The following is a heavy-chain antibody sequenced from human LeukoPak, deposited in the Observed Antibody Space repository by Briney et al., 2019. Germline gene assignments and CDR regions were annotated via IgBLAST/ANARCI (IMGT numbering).Heavy chain of an antibody. J-gene: IGHJ4*02. CDR3: ARQYSGYDSYYFDY. D-gene: IGHD5-12*01. Sequence: GGSLQISCKGSGYRFTSYWIGGVRQLPGKGLEWMGIIYPGDSDTRYSPSFQGQVTISADKSISTAYLQWSSLKASDTAMYYCARQYSGYDSYYFDYWGQGTLVTVSS. CDR2: IYPGDSDT. CDR1: GYRFTSYW. V-gene: IGHV5-51*01.